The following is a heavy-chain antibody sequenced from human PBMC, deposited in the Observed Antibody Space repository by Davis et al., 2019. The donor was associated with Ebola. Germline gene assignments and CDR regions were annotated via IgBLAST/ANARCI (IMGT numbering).Heavy chain of an antibody. D-gene: IGHD3-16*01. J-gene: IGHJ4*02. V-gene: IGHV3-74*01. CDR1: GFTLSSYW. CDR3: TRDFDWDGGY. CDR2: INSDGSNT. Sequence: HTGESLKISCAASGFTLSSYWMHWVRQVPGKGLVWVSRINSDGSNTNYAESVKGRFTISRDNAKNTLYLQMNSLRAEDTAVYYCTRDFDWDGGYWGQGTVVTVSS.